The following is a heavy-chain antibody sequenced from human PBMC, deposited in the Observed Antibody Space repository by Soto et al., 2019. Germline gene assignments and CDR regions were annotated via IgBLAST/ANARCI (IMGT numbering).Heavy chain of an antibody. CDR2: IYYSGST. CDR1: GGSISSYY. J-gene: IGHJ6*02. Sequence: QVQLQESGPGLVKPSETLSLTCTVSGGSISSYYWSWIRQPPGKGLEWIGYIYYSGSTNYNPSIKSRVTISVDTSKNQFSLNRSSVTAADTAVYYCARVETHLYFYGMDVWGQGTTVTVS. CDR3: ARVETHLYFYGMDV. V-gene: IGHV4-59*01.